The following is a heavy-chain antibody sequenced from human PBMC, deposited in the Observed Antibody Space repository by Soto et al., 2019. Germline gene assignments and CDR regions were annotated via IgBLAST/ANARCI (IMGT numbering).Heavy chain of an antibody. CDR3: ARDDDFWSGYYDPPSGY. CDR2: ISYDGSNK. D-gene: IGHD3-3*01. Sequence: QVQLVESGGGVVQPGRSLRLSCAASGFTFSSYAMHWVRQAPGKGLEWVAVISYDGSNKYYADSVKGRFTISRDNSKNTLYLQMNSLRAEDTAVYYCARDDDFWSGYYDPPSGYWGHGTLVTVSS. V-gene: IGHV3-30-3*01. J-gene: IGHJ4*01. CDR1: GFTFSSYA.